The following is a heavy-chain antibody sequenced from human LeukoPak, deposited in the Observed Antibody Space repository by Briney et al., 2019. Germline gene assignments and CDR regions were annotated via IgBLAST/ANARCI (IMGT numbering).Heavy chain of an antibody. CDR1: GGSFSGYY. Sequence: PSETLSLTCAVYGGSFSGYYWSWIRQPPGKRLEWIGEINHSGSTNYNPSLKSRVTISVDTSKNQFSLKLSSVTAADTAVYYCARGPRRFLHYYMDVWGKGTTVTVSS. J-gene: IGHJ6*03. V-gene: IGHV4-34*01. CDR2: INHSGST. D-gene: IGHD3-3*01. CDR3: ARGPRRFLHYYMDV.